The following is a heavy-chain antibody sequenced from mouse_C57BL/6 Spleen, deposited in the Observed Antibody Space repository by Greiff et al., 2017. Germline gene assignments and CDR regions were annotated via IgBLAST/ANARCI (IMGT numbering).Heavy chain of an antibody. CDR2: LDPNRGGT. D-gene: IGHD1-1*01. CDR3: ARCYGSSYYFDY. Sequence: VQLQQPGAELVKPGASVKLSCKASGYTFTSYWMHWVKQRPGRGLEWIGRLDPNRGGTKYHEKFKSKATLTVDKPSSTAYMQLSSLTSEDSAVYYCARCYGSSYYFDYWGKGTTLTVSS. J-gene: IGHJ2*01. CDR1: GYTFTSYW. V-gene: IGHV1-72*01.